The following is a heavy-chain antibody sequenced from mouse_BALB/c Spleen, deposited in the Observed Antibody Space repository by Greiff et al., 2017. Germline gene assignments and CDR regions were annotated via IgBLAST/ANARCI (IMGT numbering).Heavy chain of an antibody. D-gene: IGHD2-14*01. CDR2: ISDGGSYT. CDR3: ARGNYRYDEGNYSDY. J-gene: IGHJ2*01. CDR1: GFTFSDYY. V-gene: IGHV5-4*02. Sequence: EVHLVESGGGLVKPGGSLKLSCAASGFTFSDYYMYWVRQTPEKRLEWVATISDGGSYTYYPDSVKGRFTISRDNAKNNLYLQMSSLKSEDTAMYYCARGNYRYDEGNYSDYWGQGTTLTVSS.